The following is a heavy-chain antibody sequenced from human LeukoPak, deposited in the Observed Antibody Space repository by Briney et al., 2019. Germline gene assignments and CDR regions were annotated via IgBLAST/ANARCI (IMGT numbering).Heavy chain of an antibody. V-gene: IGHV3-11*04. Sequence: GGSLRLSCAASGFTFNDYYMSWIRQAPGKGLEWVLYISSSGSTIYYADSVKGRFTISRDNAKNSLYLQMNSLRAEDTAVYYCARATDYYDSSGYYPNWFDPWGQGTLVTVSS. D-gene: IGHD3-22*01. CDR1: GFTFNDYY. CDR3: ARATDYYDSSGYYPNWFDP. J-gene: IGHJ5*02. CDR2: ISSSGSTI.